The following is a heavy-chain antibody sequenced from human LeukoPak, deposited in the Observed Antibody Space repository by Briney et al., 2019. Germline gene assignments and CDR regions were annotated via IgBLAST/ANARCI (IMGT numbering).Heavy chain of an antibody. Sequence: SETLSLTCTVSGGSISSYYWSWIRQPPGKGLEWIGYIYYSGSTNYNPSLKSRVTISVDTSKNQFSLKLSSVTAADTAVYYCAREVDSSGWYAAFSAGGWFDPWGQGTLVTVSS. V-gene: IGHV4-59*01. CDR3: AREVDSSGWYAAFSAGGWFDP. CDR1: GGSISSYY. J-gene: IGHJ5*02. D-gene: IGHD6-19*01. CDR2: IYYSGST.